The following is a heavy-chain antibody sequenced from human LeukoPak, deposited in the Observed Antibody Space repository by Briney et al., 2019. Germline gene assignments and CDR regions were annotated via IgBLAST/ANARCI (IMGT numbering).Heavy chain of an antibody. D-gene: IGHD6-6*01. CDR2: ISGSDDRT. CDR3: ARDSGIASRPFDF. V-gene: IGHV3-23*01. Sequence: PGGSLRLSCAASGFTFRSYAMNWVRQAPGKGLEWVSTISGSDDRTYYADSVRGRFTISRDNSRNTLYLQMNSLTAEDTAVYYCARDSGIASRPFDFWGQGALVTVSS. CDR1: GFTFRSYA. J-gene: IGHJ4*02.